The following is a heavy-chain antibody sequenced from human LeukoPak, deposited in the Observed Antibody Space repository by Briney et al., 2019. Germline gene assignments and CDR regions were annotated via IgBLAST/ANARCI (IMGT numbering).Heavy chain of an antibody. CDR3: ARVGARGWYNRDAFDI. Sequence: SETLSLTCTVSGGSISSSSYYWGWIRQPPGKGLEWIGSIYYSGSTYYNPSLKSRVTISVDTSKNQFSLKLSSVTAADTAVYYCARVGARGWYNRDAFDIWGQGTMVTVSS. J-gene: IGHJ3*02. CDR2: IYYSGST. D-gene: IGHD6-19*01. CDR1: GGSISSSSYY. V-gene: IGHV4-39*07.